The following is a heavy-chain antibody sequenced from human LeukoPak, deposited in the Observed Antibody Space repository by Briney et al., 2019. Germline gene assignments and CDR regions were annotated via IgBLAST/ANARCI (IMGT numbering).Heavy chain of an antibody. Sequence: TGGSLRLSCAASGFTFSSYEMNWVRQAPGKGLEWVSYISSSGRTKFYADSVKGRFTIFRDNAKNSLYLQMDSLRAGDTALYYCARAPYCGGDCYPPGFDYWGQGTLVTVSS. D-gene: IGHD2-21*02. J-gene: IGHJ4*02. CDR2: ISSSGRTK. CDR1: GFTFSSYE. V-gene: IGHV3-48*03. CDR3: ARAPYCGGDCYPPGFDY.